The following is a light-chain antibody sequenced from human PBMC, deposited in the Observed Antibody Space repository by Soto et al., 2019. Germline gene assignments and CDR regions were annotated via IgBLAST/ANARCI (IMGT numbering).Light chain of an antibody. CDR2: DAS. V-gene: IGKV3-15*01. J-gene: IGKJ5*01. CDR3: QQYNYWPPIT. CDR1: EGIGDT. Sequence: VMTQSPATLSVSPGEGSTLSCRASEGIGDTLAWYQQKPGQAPRLLVYDASTRATGIPARFSGSGSGTEFTLTISSLQYEDFAVYYCQQYNYWPPITFGQGTRLEIK.